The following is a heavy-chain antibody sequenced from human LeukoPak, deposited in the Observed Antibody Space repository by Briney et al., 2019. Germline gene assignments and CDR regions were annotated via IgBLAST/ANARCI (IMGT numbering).Heavy chain of an antibody. CDR2: IVPILGTA. CDR1: GGTFSTYA. V-gene: IGHV1-69*04. Sequence: SVKVSRKASGGTFSTYAISWVRQAPGQGLEWVGRIVPILGTANYAQNFQGRVTITADRSTTTAYMELSSLRSEDTAVYYCARVPQGSSWPYYFDYWGQGTLVTVSS. J-gene: IGHJ4*02. CDR3: ARVPQGSSWPYYFDY. D-gene: IGHD6-13*01.